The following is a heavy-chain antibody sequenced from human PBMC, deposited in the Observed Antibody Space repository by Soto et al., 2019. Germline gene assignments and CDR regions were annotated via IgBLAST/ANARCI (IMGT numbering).Heavy chain of an antibody. V-gene: IGHV4-4*02. CDR2: IYHSGST. CDR3: ARGGTGDLDF. J-gene: IGHJ4*02. Sequence: QVQLQESGPGLVKPSGTLSLTCAVSGASISSDKWWSWVRQPPGKGLEWIGEIYHSGSTNYIPSLKCRVSISVDTSKNQFSLRLNSVTAADTAVYYCARGGTGDLDFWGQGTLVTVSS. D-gene: IGHD7-27*01. CDR1: GASISSDKW.